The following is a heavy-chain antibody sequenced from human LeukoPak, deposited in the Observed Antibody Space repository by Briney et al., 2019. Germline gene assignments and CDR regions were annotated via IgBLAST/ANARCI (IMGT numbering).Heavy chain of an antibody. V-gene: IGHV3-7*03. CDR1: GFTFSSYW. D-gene: IGHD3-22*01. Sequence: QTGGSLRLSCAASGFTFSSYWMTWVRQAPGKGLEWVANIKQDGSEKYYVDSVKGRFTISRDNAKNSLYLQMNSLRAEDTALYYCAKDSDYDSSGYRDYWGQGTLVTVSS. J-gene: IGHJ4*02. CDR3: AKDSDYDSSGYRDY. CDR2: IKQDGSEK.